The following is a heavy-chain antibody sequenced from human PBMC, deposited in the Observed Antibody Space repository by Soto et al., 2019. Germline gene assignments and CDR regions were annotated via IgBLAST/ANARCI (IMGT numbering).Heavy chain of an antibody. V-gene: IGHV2-70*11. D-gene: IGHD3-22*01. CDR1: GGSISSYYW. J-gene: IGHJ5*02. CDR3: ARTPHYDSSGYS. Sequence: TLSLTCTVSGGSISSYYWSWIRQPPGNALEWLARIDWDYDKYYSTSLKTRLTISKDTSKNQVVLTMTNMDPVDTATYYCARTPHYDSSGYSWGQGTLVTVSS. CDR2: IDWDYDK.